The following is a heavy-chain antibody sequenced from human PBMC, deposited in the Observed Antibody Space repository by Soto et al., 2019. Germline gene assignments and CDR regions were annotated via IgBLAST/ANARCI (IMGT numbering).Heavy chain of an antibody. Sequence: QVQLVQSGAEVKKPGSSVKVSCKTSRDTFNKYAFNWVRQAPGQGLEWMGWIIPIFSSRNYAEKFQGRVTITADDSTSKAYMALRRLRFEDSAVYYCARGETYLGVWGQGTTVTVAS. D-gene: IGHD3-16*01. CDR3: ARGETYLGV. V-gene: IGHV1-69*01. CDR2: IIPIFSSR. CDR1: RDTFNKYA. J-gene: IGHJ6*02.